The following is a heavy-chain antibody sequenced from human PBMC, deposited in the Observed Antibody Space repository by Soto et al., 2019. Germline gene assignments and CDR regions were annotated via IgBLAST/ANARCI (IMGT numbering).Heavy chain of an antibody. J-gene: IGHJ6*04. V-gene: IGHV3-66*01. CDR2: IYSVGST. CDR1: GITVYNNY. Sequence: EVQLVESGGGLVQRGGSLRLSCAASGITVYNNYMSWVRQAPGKGLEWVSVIYSVGSTSYADSVKGRFTISRDGSKNTVYLQMNILRAEDTAVYYCARDVGVWGRGTTGTVSS. CDR3: ARDVGV.